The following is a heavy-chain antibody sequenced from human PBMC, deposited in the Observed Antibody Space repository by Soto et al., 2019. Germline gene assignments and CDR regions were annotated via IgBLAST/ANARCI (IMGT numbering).Heavy chain of an antibody. J-gene: IGHJ6*02. CDR3: AKDLVGSTTVTSSTYYYYYGMDV. V-gene: IGHV3-30-3*01. CDR2: ILYDGTNK. Sequence: GGSLRLSCAASGFSFSSYDVHWVRQAPGKGLEWVAVILYDGTNKHYADSVKGRFTISRDNSKNTLYLQMNSLRAEDTAVYYCAKDLVGSTTVTSSTYYYYYGMDVWGQGTTVTVSS. D-gene: IGHD4-17*01. CDR1: GFSFSSYD.